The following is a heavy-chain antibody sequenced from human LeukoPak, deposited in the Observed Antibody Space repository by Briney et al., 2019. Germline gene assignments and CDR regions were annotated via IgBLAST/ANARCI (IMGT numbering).Heavy chain of an antibody. V-gene: IGHV3-23*01. J-gene: IGHJ5*02. CDR1: GFTFSSYA. D-gene: IGHD3-10*01. Sequence: PGGSLRLPCAASGFTFSSYAMSWVRQAPGKGLEWVSAISGSGGSTYYADSVKGRFTISRDNSKNTLYLQMNSLRAEDTAVYYCAKDEGATGWFGSPGNWFDPWGQGTLVTVSS. CDR3: AKDEGATGWFGSPGNWFDP. CDR2: ISGSGGST.